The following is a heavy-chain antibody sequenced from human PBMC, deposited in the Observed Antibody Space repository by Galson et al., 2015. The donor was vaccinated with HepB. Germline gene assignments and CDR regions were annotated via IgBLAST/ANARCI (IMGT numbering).Heavy chain of an antibody. CDR3: AARQGLQSQEESDY. Sequence: SVKVSCKASGGTFSSYAISWVRQAPGQGLEWMGGIIPILGIANYAQKFQGRVTITADKSTSTAYMELSSLRSEDTAVYYCAARQGLQSQEESDYWGQGTLVTVSS. CDR1: GGTFSSYA. CDR2: IIPILGIA. J-gene: IGHJ4*02. V-gene: IGHV1-69*10. D-gene: IGHD5-24*01.